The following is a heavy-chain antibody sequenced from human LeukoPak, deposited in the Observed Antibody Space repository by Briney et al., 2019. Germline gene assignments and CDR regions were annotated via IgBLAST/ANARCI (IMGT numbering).Heavy chain of an antibody. CDR2: INHSGST. V-gene: IGHV4-34*01. J-gene: IGHJ3*02. D-gene: IGHD2-2*01. CDR3: ARGVVVPAAAGAFGI. Sequence: SETLSLTCAVYGGSFSGYYWRWIRQPPGKGLDWIGEINHSGSTNYNPSLKSRVTISVDTSKSQFSLKLSSVTAADTAVYDCARGVVVPAAAGAFGIWGQGTMVTVSS. CDR1: GGSFSGYY.